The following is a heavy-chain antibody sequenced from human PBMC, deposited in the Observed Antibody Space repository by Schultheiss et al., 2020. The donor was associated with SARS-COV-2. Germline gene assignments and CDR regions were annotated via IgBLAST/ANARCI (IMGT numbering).Heavy chain of an antibody. CDR3: AKETPIVVVPAAMN. CDR2: FSSDGSST. Sequence: GGSLRLSCTASGFTFSSYWMHWVRQAPGKGLIWVSRFSSDGSSTAYADAVKRRFTISRDNAKNTLYLQMNSLRAEDTAVYYCAKETPIVVVPAAMNWGQGTLVTVSS. D-gene: IGHD2-2*01. CDR1: GFTFSSYW. V-gene: IGHV3-74*01. J-gene: IGHJ4*02.